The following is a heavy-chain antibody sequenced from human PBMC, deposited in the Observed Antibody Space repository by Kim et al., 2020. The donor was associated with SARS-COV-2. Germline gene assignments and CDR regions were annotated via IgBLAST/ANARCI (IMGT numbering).Heavy chain of an antibody. CDR2: IVVGSGNT. V-gene: IGHV1-58*02. D-gene: IGHD3-9*01. CDR3: AADDILTGSYGMDV. CDR1: GFTFTSSA. J-gene: IGHJ6*02. Sequence: SVKVSCKASGFTFTSSAMQWVRQARGQRLEWIGWIVVGSGNTNYAQKFQERVTITRDMSTSTAYMELSSLRSEDTAVYYCAADDILTGSYGMDVWGQGTTVTVSS.